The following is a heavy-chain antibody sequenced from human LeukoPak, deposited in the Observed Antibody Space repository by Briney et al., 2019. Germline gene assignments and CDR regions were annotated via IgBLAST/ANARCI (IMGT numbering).Heavy chain of an antibody. D-gene: IGHD3-9*01. V-gene: IGHV1-2*02. CDR2: INPSSGGT. J-gene: IGHJ4*02. Sequence: GASVKVSCKASGYTFTGYYMHWVRQAPGQGLEWMGWINPSSGGTNYAQKFQGRVTMTRDTSISTAYMELSRLRSDDTAVYYCAAGILTGSPTRPFDYWGQGTLVTVSS. CDR3: AAGILTGSPTRPFDY. CDR1: GYTFTGYY.